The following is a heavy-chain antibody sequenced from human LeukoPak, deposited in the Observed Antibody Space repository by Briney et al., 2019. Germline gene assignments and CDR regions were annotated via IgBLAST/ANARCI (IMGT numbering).Heavy chain of an antibody. J-gene: IGHJ4*02. CDR1: GFTFSSRDW. V-gene: IGHV3-7*01. CDR3: ARDTAMGEIDY. Sequence: GGSLRLSCVASGFTFSSRDWMTWVRQAPGKGLEWVANIKQDGSEKNYVDSVKGRFTISRDNAKNSVDLQMNSLRVEDTAVYYCARDTAMGEIDYWGQGTLVTVSS. CDR2: IKQDGSEK. D-gene: IGHD5-18*01.